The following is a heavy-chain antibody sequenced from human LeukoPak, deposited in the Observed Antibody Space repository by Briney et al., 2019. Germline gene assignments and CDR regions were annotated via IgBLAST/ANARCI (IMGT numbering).Heavy chain of an antibody. D-gene: IGHD1-26*01. CDR1: GYTFTGYY. V-gene: IGHV1-2*06. CDR3: ARGHSGSYWFDY. CDR2: INPNNGAT. Sequence: GASVKVSCKASGYTFTGYYMHWVRQAPGQGLEWMGRINPNNGATNYAQKLQGRVTITRDTSASTAYMELSSLRSEDTAVYYCARGHSGSYWFDYWGQGTLVTVSS. J-gene: IGHJ4*02.